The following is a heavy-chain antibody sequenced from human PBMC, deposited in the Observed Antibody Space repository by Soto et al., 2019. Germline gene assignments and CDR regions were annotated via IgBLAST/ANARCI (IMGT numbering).Heavy chain of an antibody. D-gene: IGHD1-26*01. Sequence: QVQLQESGPGLVKPSETLSLTCTVSGGTISSWYWSWIRQPPGKGLEWIGSIYYSGSTKCNPSLRSQVTISVDTSKNQFSRKLSAVTAADAAVYYCARRYGSAIDYWGQGTLVTVSS. CDR2: IYYSGST. J-gene: IGHJ4*02. CDR3: ARRYGSAIDY. V-gene: IGHV4-59*08. CDR1: GGTISSWY.